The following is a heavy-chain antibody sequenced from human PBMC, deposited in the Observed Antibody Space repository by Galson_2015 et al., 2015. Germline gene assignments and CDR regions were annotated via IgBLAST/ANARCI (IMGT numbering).Heavy chain of an antibody. CDR3: ARGRVVVVPAATNWFDP. D-gene: IGHD2-2*01. V-gene: IGHV1-8*01. Sequence: GLEWMGWMNPTSGNTGYAQKFQGRVTMTRNTSISTAYMELSSLRSEDTAVYYCARGRVVVVPAATNWFDPWGQGTLVTVSS. J-gene: IGHJ5*02. CDR2: MNPTSGNT.